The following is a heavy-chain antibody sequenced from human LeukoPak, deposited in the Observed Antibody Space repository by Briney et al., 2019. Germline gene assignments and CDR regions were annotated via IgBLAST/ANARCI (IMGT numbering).Heavy chain of an antibody. D-gene: IGHD6-13*01. CDR1: GFTFSSYW. J-gene: IGHJ4*02. CDR2: IKQDGSEK. V-gene: IGHV3-7*01. CDR3: ARDPTLIYSSSWYTALDY. Sequence: GGSLRLSCAASGFTFSSYWMSWVRQAPGKGLEWVANIKQDGSEKYYVDSVKGRFTISRDNAKNSLYLQMNSLRAEDTAVYYCARDPTLIYSSSWYTALDYWGQGTLVTVSS.